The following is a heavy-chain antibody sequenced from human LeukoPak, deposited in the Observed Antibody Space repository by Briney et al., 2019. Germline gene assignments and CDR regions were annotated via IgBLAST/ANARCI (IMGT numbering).Heavy chain of an antibody. D-gene: IGHD3-22*01. Sequence: GGSLRLSCAASGFTFSSYAMSWVRQAPGKGLEWVSAISGSGGSTYYADSVKGRFTISRDNSKNTLYLQMNSLRAEDTAVYYCARTTYYYDSSGYYTGSHYFDYWGQGTLVTVSS. J-gene: IGHJ4*02. CDR2: ISGSGGST. CDR1: GFTFSSYA. V-gene: IGHV3-23*01. CDR3: ARTTYYYDSSGYYTGSHYFDY.